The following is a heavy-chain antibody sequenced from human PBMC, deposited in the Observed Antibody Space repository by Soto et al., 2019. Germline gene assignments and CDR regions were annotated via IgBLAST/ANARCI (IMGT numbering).Heavy chain of an antibody. CDR1: GGTFSSYT. V-gene: IGHV1-69*02. CDR3: AAGYSSGWSFDY. J-gene: IGHJ4*02. Sequence: QVQLVQSGAEVKKPGSSVKVSCKASGGTFSSYTISWVRQAPGQGLEWMGRIIPILGRANYGQKFQGRVPITADKSTSTAYMELSSLRSEYTAVYYCAAGYSSGWSFDYWGQGTLVPVSS. D-gene: IGHD6-19*01. CDR2: IIPILGRA.